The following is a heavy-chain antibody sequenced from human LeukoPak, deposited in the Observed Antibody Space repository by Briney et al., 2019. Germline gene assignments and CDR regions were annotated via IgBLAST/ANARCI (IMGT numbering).Heavy chain of an antibody. V-gene: IGHV3-23*01. D-gene: IGHD2-15*01. CDR3: TKDWSAAY. Sequence: GGSLRLSCAASGFTFTNYPMTWVRQAPGKGLEWVSAISPDGSDTKYADSVKGRSAISRDNSKNTLFLQMNSLRVEDTAVYYCTKDWSAAYWGQGTLVTVSS. J-gene: IGHJ4*02. CDR2: ISPDGSDT. CDR1: GFTFTNYP.